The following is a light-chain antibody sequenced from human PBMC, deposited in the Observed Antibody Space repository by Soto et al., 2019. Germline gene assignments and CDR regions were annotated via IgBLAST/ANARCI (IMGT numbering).Light chain of an antibody. CDR1: QSISRN. V-gene: IGKV1-39*01. CDR2: TAS. CDR3: QQSHSSPLS. Sequence: IQMTQSPSSLSASVGDRVTITCRASQSISRNLNWYQQKPGKAPELLIYTASNLQSGVPSRFSGSGSGTDFALTISSLQPEASAVYYCQQSHSSPLSFGGGTKVEFK. J-gene: IGKJ4*01.